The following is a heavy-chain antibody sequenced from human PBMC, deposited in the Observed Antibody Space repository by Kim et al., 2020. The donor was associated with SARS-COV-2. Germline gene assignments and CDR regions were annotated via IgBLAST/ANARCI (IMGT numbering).Heavy chain of an antibody. CDR3: ARDSIWSYDY. V-gene: IGHV3-64*02. Sequence: GGSLRLSCAASGFILSHYAMQWVRQAPGKGLEYISTISANGDITAYIDSVKGRFIVSRDTSRNIVYLQMGGLRVEDTAIYYCARDSIWSYDYWGQGTLVTVSS. CDR2: ISANGDIT. D-gene: IGHD3-3*01. J-gene: IGHJ4*02. CDR1: GFILSHYA.